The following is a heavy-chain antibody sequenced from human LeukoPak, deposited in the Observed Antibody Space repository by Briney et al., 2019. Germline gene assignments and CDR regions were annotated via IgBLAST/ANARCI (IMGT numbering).Heavy chain of an antibody. Sequence: ASVKVSCKVSGYTLTELSMHWVRQAPGKGLEWMGGFDPEDGETIYAQKFQGRVTMTEDTSTDTAYMELCSLRSEDTAVYYCATSTPTGTTEFYYYYGMDVWGQGTTVTVSS. CDR1: GYTLTELS. J-gene: IGHJ6*02. CDR2: FDPEDGET. V-gene: IGHV1-24*01. D-gene: IGHD1-7*01. CDR3: ATSTPTGTTEFYYYYGMDV.